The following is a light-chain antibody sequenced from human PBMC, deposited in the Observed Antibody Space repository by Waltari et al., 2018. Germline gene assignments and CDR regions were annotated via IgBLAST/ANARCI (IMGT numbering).Light chain of an antibody. V-gene: IGLV2-23*01. CDR2: EGN. CDR3: CSYSGSNTAV. J-gene: IGLJ2*01. Sequence: QSALTQPASVSGSPGQSITISCTGTSSDVGSYKLVSWYQQHPGKAPKLIIDEGNKRHPGFSKHFSASKSGNTASPTISGLQAEDEADYYCCSYSGSNTAVFGGGTKLTVL. CDR1: SSDVGSYKL.